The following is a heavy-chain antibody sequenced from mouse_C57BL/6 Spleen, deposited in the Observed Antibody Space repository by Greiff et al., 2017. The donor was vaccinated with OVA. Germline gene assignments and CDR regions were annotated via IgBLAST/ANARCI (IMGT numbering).Heavy chain of an antibody. CDR3: AREERGPFAY. J-gene: IGHJ3*01. Sequence: VKVVESGAELVRPGTSVKVSCKASGYAFTNYLIEWVKQRPGQGLEWIGVINPGSGGTNYNEKFKGKATLTADKSSSTAYMQLSSLTSEDSAVYFCAREERGPFAYWGQGTLVTVSA. CDR1: GYAFTNYL. D-gene: IGHD3-3*01. CDR2: INPGSGGT. V-gene: IGHV1-54*01.